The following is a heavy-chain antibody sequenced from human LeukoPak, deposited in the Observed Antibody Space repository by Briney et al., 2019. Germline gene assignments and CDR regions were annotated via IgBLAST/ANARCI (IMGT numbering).Heavy chain of an antibody. D-gene: IGHD6-13*01. V-gene: IGHV7-4-1*02. Sequence: ASVKVSCKSSGYTFTGYYMHWVRQAPGQGLEWMGWINTNTGNPTYAQGFTGRFVFSLDTSVSTAYLQISSLKAEDTAVYYCVRDRLRIAAPYDNWGQGTLVTVSS. J-gene: IGHJ4*02. CDR3: VRDRLRIAAPYDN. CDR1: GYTFTGYY. CDR2: INTNTGNP.